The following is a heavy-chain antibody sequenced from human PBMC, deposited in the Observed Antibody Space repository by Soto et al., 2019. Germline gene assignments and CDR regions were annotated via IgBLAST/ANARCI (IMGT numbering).Heavy chain of an antibody. Sequence: GVSLRLSWSASGCTFSSYAMRWVRQAPGKGLEYVSAISSNGGSTYYADSVKGRFTISRDNSKNTLYLQMSSLRAEDTAVYYCVKVSGEFDYWGQGTLVTVSS. CDR3: VKVSGEFDY. CDR1: GCTFSSYA. J-gene: IGHJ4*02. D-gene: IGHD3-10*01. V-gene: IGHV3-64D*08. CDR2: ISSNGGST.